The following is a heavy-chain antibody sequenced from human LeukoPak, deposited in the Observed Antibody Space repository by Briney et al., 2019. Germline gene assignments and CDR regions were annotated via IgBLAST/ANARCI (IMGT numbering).Heavy chain of an antibody. Sequence: SETLSLTCTVSGDSISSSSYYWGWIRQPPEKGLEWIGSIYYSGSTYYNPSLKSRVTISVDTSKNQFSLWLSSVTAADTAVYYCARVRSTIFGVVTSVDYWGQGTLVTVSS. V-gene: IGHV4-39*07. CDR2: IYYSGST. CDR3: ARVRSTIFGVVTSVDY. D-gene: IGHD3-3*01. J-gene: IGHJ4*02. CDR1: GDSISSSSYY.